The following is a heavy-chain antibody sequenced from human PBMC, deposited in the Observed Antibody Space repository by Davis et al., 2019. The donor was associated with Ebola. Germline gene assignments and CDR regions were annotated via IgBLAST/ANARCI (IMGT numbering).Heavy chain of an antibody. CDR3: AKDGEWELLLFDY. D-gene: IGHD1-26*01. Sequence: GESLKISCAASGFTFSSYAMSWVRQAPGKGLAWVSAISGSGGSTYYADSVKGRFTISRDNSKNTLYLQMNSLRAEDTAVYYCAKDGEWELLLFDYWGQGTLVTVSS. V-gene: IGHV3-23*01. CDR2: ISGSGGST. J-gene: IGHJ4*02. CDR1: GFTFSSYA.